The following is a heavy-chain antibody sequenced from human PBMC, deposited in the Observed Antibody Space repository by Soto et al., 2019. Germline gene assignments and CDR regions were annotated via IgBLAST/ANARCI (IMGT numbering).Heavy chain of an antibody. CDR3: ARLGGYCTTSCYGYYGMDV. CDR1: GGSFSPNY. D-gene: IGHD2-8*01. Sequence: LPETLSLTCTVSGGSFSPNYWAWIRQPPGKGLEWIGYIYYGGTTSYNPSLKSRVTITVETSKSQFSLRVTSVTAADTAVYYCARLGGYCTTSCYGYYGMDVWGQGTTVTVSS. V-gene: IGHV4-59*08. J-gene: IGHJ6*02. CDR2: IYYGGTT.